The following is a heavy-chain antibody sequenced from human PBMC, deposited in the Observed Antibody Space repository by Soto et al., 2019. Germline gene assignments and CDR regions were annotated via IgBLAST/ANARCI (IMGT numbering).Heavy chain of an antibody. D-gene: IGHD1-1*01. Sequence: QVQLVESGGGLVKPGGSLRLSCEASGFSFSTYYMTWIRQAPGKGLEWVSYISSSGSTMYYADSVTGRFTISRDNTKNSLYLQMNGLSVEDTAVYYCASDSTWNLKYFHHWGQGTLVTVSS. CDR1: GFSFSTYY. J-gene: IGHJ1*01. CDR2: ISSSGSTM. V-gene: IGHV3-11*01. CDR3: ASDSTWNLKYFHH.